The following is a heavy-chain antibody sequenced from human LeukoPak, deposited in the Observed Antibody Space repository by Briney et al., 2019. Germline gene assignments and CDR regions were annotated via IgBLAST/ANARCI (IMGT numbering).Heavy chain of an antibody. D-gene: IGHD5-18*01. Sequence: GGSLRLSCAASGFTFSNYAMSWVRQAPGKGLEWVSTISGSGTSTYYADSVKGRFTISRDNSKNTLYLQMNSLRAEDTAVYYCARDDQGNTAMLYYFDYWGQGTLVTVSS. CDR2: ISGSGTST. J-gene: IGHJ4*02. V-gene: IGHV3-23*01. CDR1: GFTFSNYA. CDR3: ARDDQGNTAMLYYFDY.